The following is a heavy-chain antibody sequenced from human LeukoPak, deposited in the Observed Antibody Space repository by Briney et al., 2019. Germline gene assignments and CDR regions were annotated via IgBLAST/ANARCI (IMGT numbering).Heavy chain of an antibody. CDR3: ARGASSSGWSFDY. CDR2: ISSSSSYI. D-gene: IGHD6-19*01. CDR1: GFTFSSYS. Sequence: GGSLRLSCAASGFTFSSYSMNWVRQAPGKGLEWVSSISSSSSYIYYADSVKGRFTISRDNAKNSLYPQMNSLRAEDTAVYYCARGASSSGWSFDYWGQGTLVTVSS. J-gene: IGHJ4*02. V-gene: IGHV3-21*01.